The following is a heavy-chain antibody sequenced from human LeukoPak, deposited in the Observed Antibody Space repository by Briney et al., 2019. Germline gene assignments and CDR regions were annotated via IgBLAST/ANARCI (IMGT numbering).Heavy chain of an antibody. CDR1: GYTFTSYG. Sequence: GASVKVSCKASGYTFTSYGISWVRQAPGQGLEWMGWISAYNGNTNYAQKLQGRVTMTTDTSTSTAYMELRSLRSDDTAVYYCAKNHPRGFGELFAFDIGGKGKMFTVFS. CDR2: ISAYNGNT. J-gene: IGHJ3*02. CDR3: AKNHPRGFGELFAFDI. D-gene: IGHD3-10*01. V-gene: IGHV1-18*01.